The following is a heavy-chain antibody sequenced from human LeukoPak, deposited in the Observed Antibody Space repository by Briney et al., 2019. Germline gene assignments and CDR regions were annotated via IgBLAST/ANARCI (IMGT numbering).Heavy chain of an antibody. D-gene: IGHD7-27*01. J-gene: IGHJ3*02. CDR3: AKQANWGWGSAFDI. CDR1: GYSISSGYY. CDR2: IYHSGST. Sequence: SETLSLTCTVSGYSISSGYYWGWIRQPPGKGLEWIGSIYHSGSTYYNPSLKSRVTISVDTSKNQFSLKLSSVTAADTAVYYCAKQANWGWGSAFDIWGQGTMVTVSS. V-gene: IGHV4-38-2*02.